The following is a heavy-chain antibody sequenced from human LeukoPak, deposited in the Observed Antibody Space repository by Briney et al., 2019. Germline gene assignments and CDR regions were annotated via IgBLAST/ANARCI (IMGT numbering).Heavy chain of an antibody. J-gene: IGHJ5*02. Sequence: SVKVSCKASGGTFSSYAISWVRQAPGQGLEWMGRIIPILGIANYAQKFQGRVTMTEDTSTDTAYMELSSLRSEDTAVYYCARVVVVPAAIGRPNWFDPWGQGTLVTVSS. CDR3: ARVVVVPAAIGRPNWFDP. CDR1: GGTFSSYA. CDR2: IIPILGIA. D-gene: IGHD2-2*01. V-gene: IGHV1-69*04.